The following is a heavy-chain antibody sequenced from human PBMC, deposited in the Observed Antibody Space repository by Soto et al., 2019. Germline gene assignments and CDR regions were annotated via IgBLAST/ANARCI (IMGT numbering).Heavy chain of an antibody. CDR3: ARDDRITMVRGNYYYMDV. Sequence: SETLSLTCTVSGGSISSYYWSWIRQPPGKGLEWIGYIYYSGSTNYNPSLKSRVTISVDTSKNQFSLKLSSVTAADTAVYYCARDDRITMVRGNYYYMDVWGKGTTVT. V-gene: IGHV4-59*01. D-gene: IGHD3-10*01. CDR2: IYYSGST. CDR1: GGSISSYY. J-gene: IGHJ6*03.